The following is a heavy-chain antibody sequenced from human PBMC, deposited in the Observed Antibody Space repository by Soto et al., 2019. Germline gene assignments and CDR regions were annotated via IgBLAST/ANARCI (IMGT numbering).Heavy chain of an antibody. D-gene: IGHD3-22*01. J-gene: IGHJ5*02. CDR3: AKVRDSSGENWFDP. CDR2: ISGSGGST. Sequence: GGSLRLSCAASGFTLSSYAMSWVRQAPGKGLEWVSAISGSGGSTYYADSVKGRFTISRDNSKNTLYLQMNSLRAEDTAVYYCAKVRDSSGENWFDPWGQGTLVTVSS. V-gene: IGHV3-23*01. CDR1: GFTLSSYA.